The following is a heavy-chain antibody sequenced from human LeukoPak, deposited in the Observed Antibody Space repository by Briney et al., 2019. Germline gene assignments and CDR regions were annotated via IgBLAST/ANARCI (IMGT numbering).Heavy chain of an antibody. Sequence: ASEKVSCNASGYTFTSYGISWVRQAPGQGLEWMVWISACNGYTKYAQKLQGRVTMTTDTFQTTAYMELRSLRSDDTAVYYCARDRLVLLWFGELLPPDYWGKGTLVTVSS. CDR2: ISACNGYT. V-gene: IGHV1-18*04. CDR1: GYTFTSYG. CDR3: ARDRLVLLWFGELLPPDY. D-gene: IGHD3-10*01. J-gene: IGHJ4*02.